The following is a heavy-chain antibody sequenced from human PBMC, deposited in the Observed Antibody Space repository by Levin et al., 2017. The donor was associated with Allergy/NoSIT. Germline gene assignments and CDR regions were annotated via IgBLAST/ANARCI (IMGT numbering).Heavy chain of an antibody. V-gene: IGHV3-11*05. CDR1: GFTFSDYY. J-gene: IGHJ3*02. Sequence: GESLKISCAASGFTFSDYYMSWIRQAPGKGLEWVSYISSSSSYTNYADSVKGRFTISRDNAKNSLYLQMNSLRAEDTAVYYCARAIAAAGTSRVGAFDIWGQGTMVTVSS. CDR2: ISSSSSYT. D-gene: IGHD6-13*01. CDR3: ARAIAAAGTSRVGAFDI.